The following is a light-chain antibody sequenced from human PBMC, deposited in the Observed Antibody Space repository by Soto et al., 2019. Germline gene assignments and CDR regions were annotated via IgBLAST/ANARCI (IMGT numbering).Light chain of an antibody. CDR1: QSVSSSY. V-gene: IGKV3-20*01. Sequence: EIVLTQSPGTLSLSPGEGATLSCRASQSVSSSYLAWYQQKPGQAPRLLISGASIRATGIPARFSGSGSGTDFTLTISSLEPDDSALYYCLHHASWPPTFGGGTKVDI. CDR3: LHHASWPPT. J-gene: IGKJ4*02. CDR2: GAS.